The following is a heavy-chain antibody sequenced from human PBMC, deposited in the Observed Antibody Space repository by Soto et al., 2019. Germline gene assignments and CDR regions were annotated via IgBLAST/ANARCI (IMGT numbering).Heavy chain of an antibody. D-gene: IGHD3-22*01. CDR2: ISWNSGSI. CDR1: GFTFDDYA. J-gene: IGHJ4*02. V-gene: IGHV3-9*01. CDR3: AMNYYYDSSGYGY. Sequence: EVQLVESGGGLVQPGRSLRLSCAASGFTFDDYAMHWVRQAPGKGLEWVSGISWNSGSIGYADSVKGRFTIARDNSKNSLYLQRNSLRAEDTALYYCAMNYYYDSSGYGYWGQGTLVTVSS.